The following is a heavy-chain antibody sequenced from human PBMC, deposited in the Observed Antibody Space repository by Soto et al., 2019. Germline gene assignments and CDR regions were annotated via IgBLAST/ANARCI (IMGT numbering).Heavy chain of an antibody. V-gene: IGHV3-9*01. J-gene: IGHJ4*02. CDR3: AKGGDWELLSTRFDY. CDR1: GFTFDDYA. Sequence: EVQLVESGGGLVQPGRSLRLSCAASGFTFDDYAMQWVRQAPGKGLEWVSGISWNSGSIGYADSVKGRFTISRDNAKNSLYLQMNRLRAEDTALYYCAKGGDWELLSTRFDYWGQGTLVTVSS. CDR2: ISWNSGSI. D-gene: IGHD1-26*01.